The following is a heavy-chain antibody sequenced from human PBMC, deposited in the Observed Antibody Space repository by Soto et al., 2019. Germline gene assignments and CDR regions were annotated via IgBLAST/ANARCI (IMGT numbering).Heavy chain of an antibody. CDR1: GYSFTTYW. CDR3: ARVPDSSLGTMDV. Sequence: XESLNISCKGCGYSFTTYWIGWVRQLPGQGLEWMGVMFPGDSDTRYSPSFQGQVTMSADPSTNTAYLEWSSLKAADSAMYYCARVPDSSLGTMDVWGQGTTVTVSS. J-gene: IGHJ6*02. D-gene: IGHD6-19*01. CDR2: MFPGDSDT. V-gene: IGHV5-51*01.